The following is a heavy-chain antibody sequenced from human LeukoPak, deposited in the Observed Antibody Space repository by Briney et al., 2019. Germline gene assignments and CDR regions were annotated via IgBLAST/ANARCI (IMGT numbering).Heavy chain of an antibody. D-gene: IGHD6-13*01. CDR3: ARNPYSSSWYSGY. CDR1: GYTFTGYY. Sequence: ASVKVSCKASGYTFTGYYMHWVRQAPGQGLEWMGWINPNSGGTNYAQKFQGRVTMTRDTSISTAYMELSRLRSDDTAVYYCARNPYSSSWYSGYWGQGTLVTVSS. CDR2: INPNSGGT. J-gene: IGHJ4*02. V-gene: IGHV1-2*02.